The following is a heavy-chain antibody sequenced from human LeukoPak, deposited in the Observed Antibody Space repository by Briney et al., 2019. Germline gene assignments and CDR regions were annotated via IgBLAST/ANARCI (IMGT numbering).Heavy chain of an antibody. V-gene: IGHV4-31*03. CDR2: IYYSGST. J-gene: IGHJ6*04. D-gene: IGHD3-10*01. Sequence: SETLSLTCTVSGGSISSGGYYWSWIRQHPGKGLEWIGYIYYSGSTYYNPSLKSRVTISVYTSKNQFSLKLSSVTAADTAVYYCARSYGSGSSYGMDVWGKGTTATVSS. CDR1: GGSISSGGYY. CDR3: ARSYGSGSSYGMDV.